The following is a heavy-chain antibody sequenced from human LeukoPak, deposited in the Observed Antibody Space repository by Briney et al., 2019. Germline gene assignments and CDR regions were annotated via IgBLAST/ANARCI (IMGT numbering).Heavy chain of an antibody. V-gene: IGHV4-61*02. Sequence: SETLSLTCTVSGGSTSSGSYYWSWIRQPAGTGLEWIGRIYTSGSTNYNPSLKSRVTISVDTSKNQFSLKLSSVTAADTAVYYCARFDYGDGFDYWGQGTLVTVSS. D-gene: IGHD4-17*01. J-gene: IGHJ4*02. CDR3: ARFDYGDGFDY. CDR1: GGSTSSGSYY. CDR2: IYTSGST.